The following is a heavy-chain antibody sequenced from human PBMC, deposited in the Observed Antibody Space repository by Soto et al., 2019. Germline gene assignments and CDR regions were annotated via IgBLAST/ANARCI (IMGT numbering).Heavy chain of an antibody. D-gene: IGHD3-22*01. Sequence: EVQLVESGGGLVKPGGSLRLSCAASGFTFSNAWMSWVRQAPGKGLEWVGRIKSKTDGGTTDYAAPVKGRFTISRDDSKNTLYLQMNSPKTEDTAVYYCTTDGYYYDSSGYFGIGYWGQGTLVTVSS. CDR2: IKSKTDGGTT. V-gene: IGHV3-15*01. CDR3: TTDGYYYDSSGYFGIGY. J-gene: IGHJ4*02. CDR1: GFTFSNAW.